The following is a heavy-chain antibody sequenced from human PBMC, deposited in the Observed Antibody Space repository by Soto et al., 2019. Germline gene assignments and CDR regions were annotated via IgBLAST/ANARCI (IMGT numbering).Heavy chain of an antibody. CDR1: GFSLSTSGVG. Sequence: QITLKESGPTLVKPTQTLTLTCTFSGFSLSTSGVGVGWIRQPPGKALEWLALIYWDDDKRYSPSLRSRLTITKDTSKNQVVLTMTNMDPVDTATYYCAQQHCISSSCPRPKYYFGMDVWGQGTTVTVSS. CDR2: IYWDDDK. J-gene: IGHJ6*02. V-gene: IGHV2-5*02. CDR3: AQQHCISSSCPRPKYYFGMDV. D-gene: IGHD2-15*01.